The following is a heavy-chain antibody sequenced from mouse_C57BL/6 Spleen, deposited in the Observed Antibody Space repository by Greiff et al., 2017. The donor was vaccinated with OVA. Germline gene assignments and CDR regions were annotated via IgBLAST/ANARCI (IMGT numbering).Heavy chain of an antibody. CDR1: GYTFTSYW. CDR3: ARRGDSNYDYFDY. V-gene: IGHV1-69*01. Sequence: VQLQQPGAELVMPGASVKLSCKASGYTFTSYWMHWVKQRPGQGLEWIGEIDPSDSYTNYNQKFKGKSTLTVDKSSSTAYMQLSSLTSEDSAVYYCARRGDSNYDYFDYWGQGTTLTVSS. D-gene: IGHD2-5*01. CDR2: IDPSDSYT. J-gene: IGHJ2*01.